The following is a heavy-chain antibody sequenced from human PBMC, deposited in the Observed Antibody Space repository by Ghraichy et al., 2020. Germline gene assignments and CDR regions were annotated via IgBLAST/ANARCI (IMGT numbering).Heavy chain of an antibody. D-gene: IGHD2-2*02. J-gene: IGHJ6*02. Sequence: SQTLSLTCTVSGGSISSGGYYWSWIRQHPGKGLEWIGYIYYSGSTYYNPSLKSRVTISVDTSKNQFSLKLSSVTAADTAVYYCARAGARGLGTRYPGYYYYYGMDVWGQGTTVTVSS. CDR3: ARAGARGLGTRYPGYYYYYGMDV. CDR1: GGSISSGGYY. CDR2: IYYSGST. V-gene: IGHV4-31*03.